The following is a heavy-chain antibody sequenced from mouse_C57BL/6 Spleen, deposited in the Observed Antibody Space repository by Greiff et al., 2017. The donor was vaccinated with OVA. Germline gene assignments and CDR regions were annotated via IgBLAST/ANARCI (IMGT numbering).Heavy chain of an antibody. CDR2: IDPNSGGT. J-gene: IGHJ1*03. CDR3: ARFYYGNYGYFDV. D-gene: IGHD2-1*01. Sequence: QVQLQQSGAELVKPGASVKLSCKASGYTFTSYWMHWVKQRPGRGLEWLGRIDPNSGGTKYNEKFKSKATLTVDKPSSTAYMQLRSLTSEDSAVYYCARFYYGNYGYFDVWGTGTTVTVSA. CDR1: GYTFTSYW. V-gene: IGHV1-72*01.